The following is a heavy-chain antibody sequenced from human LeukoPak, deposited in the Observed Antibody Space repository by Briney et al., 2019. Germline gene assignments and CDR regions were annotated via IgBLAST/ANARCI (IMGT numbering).Heavy chain of an antibody. J-gene: IGHJ4*02. CDR3: ARADEVTTSVYFDY. CDR2: IIPILGIA. V-gene: IGHV1-69*04. D-gene: IGHD4-17*01. CDR1: GGTFSSYA. Sequence: GASVKVSCKASGGTFSSYAISWVRQAPGQGLEWMGRIIPILGIANYAQKFQGRVTITADKSTSTACMELSSLRSEDTAVYYCARADEVTTSVYFDYWGQGTLVTVSS.